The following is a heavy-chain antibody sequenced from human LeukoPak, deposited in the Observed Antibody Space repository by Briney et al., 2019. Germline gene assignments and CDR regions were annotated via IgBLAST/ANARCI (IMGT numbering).Heavy chain of an antibody. CDR3: AKTPTALVRGGYYFDS. CDR1: GASFSDYY. V-gene: IGHV4-34*01. J-gene: IGHJ4*02. D-gene: IGHD6-6*01. CDR2: INHSGST. Sequence: SSETLSLTCAVYGASFSDYYWNWIRQPPGKGLEWIGEINHSGSTNYNPSLKTRVTISVDTSKNQFSLKLNSVTAADTAVYFCAKTPTALVRGGYYFDSWGQGTLVTVSS.